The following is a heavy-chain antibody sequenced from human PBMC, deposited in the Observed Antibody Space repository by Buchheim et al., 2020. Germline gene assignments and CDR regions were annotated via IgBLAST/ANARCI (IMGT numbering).Heavy chain of an antibody. V-gene: IGHV4-34*01. CDR1: GGSFSGYY. D-gene: IGHD1-26*01. CDR2: INHSGST. Sequence: QVQLQQWGAGLLKPSETLSLTCAVYGGSFSGYYWSWIRQPPGKGLEWIGEINHSGSTNYNPSLKSRVTISVDTSKNQFFLKLSSVTAADTAVYYCARRMMGATYNWFDPWGQGTL. CDR3: ARRMMGATYNWFDP. J-gene: IGHJ5*02.